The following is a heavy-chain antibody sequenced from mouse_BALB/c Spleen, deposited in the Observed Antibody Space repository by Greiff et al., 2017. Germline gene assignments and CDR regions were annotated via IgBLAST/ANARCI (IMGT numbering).Heavy chain of an antibody. CDR1: GFTFSSYY. J-gene: IGHJ4*01. Sequence: EVKVVESGGGLVKLGGSLKLSCAASGFTFSSYYMSWVRQTPEKRLELVAAINSNGGSTYYPDTVKGRFTISRDNAKNTLYLQMSSLKSEDTALYYCARHEGYAMDYWGQGTSVTVSS. CDR3: ARHEGYAMDY. CDR2: INSNGGST. V-gene: IGHV5-6-2*01.